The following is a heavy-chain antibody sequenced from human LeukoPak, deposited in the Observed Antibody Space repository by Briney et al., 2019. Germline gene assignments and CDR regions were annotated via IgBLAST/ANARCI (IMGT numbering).Heavy chain of an antibody. CDR3: ARLQSPRAYALDV. J-gene: IGHJ6*02. CDR2: IYYSGST. Sequence: SETLSLTCTVSGGSISSYYWSWIRQPPGKGLEWIGYIYYSGSTNYSPSLKSRVTISVDTSKNQFSLKLSSVTAADTAVYYCARLQSPRAYALDVWGQGTTVTVSS. D-gene: IGHD5-24*01. CDR1: GGSISSYY. V-gene: IGHV4-59*08.